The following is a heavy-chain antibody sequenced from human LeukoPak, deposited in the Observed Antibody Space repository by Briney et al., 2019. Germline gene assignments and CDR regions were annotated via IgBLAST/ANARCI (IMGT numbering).Heavy chain of an antibody. CDR1: GGTFSSYA. Sequence: SVKVSCKASGGTFSSYAISWVRQAPGQGLEWMGGIIPIFGTANCAQKFQGRVTITADESTSTAYMELSSLRSEDTAVYYCARDSIFGVVKTENWGQGTLVTVSS. CDR3: ARDSIFGVVKTEN. V-gene: IGHV1-69*13. CDR2: IIPIFGTA. D-gene: IGHD3-3*01. J-gene: IGHJ4*02.